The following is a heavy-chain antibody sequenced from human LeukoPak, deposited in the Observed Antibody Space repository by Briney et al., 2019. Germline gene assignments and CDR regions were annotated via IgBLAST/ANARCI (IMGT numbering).Heavy chain of an antibody. V-gene: IGHV3-7*01. J-gene: IGHJ4*02. CDR3: ARSGSGSYYGDY. D-gene: IGHD3-10*01. CDR1: GFTFSSYW. CDR2: IKQDGSEK. Sequence: GGSLRLSCVASGFTFSSYWMSWVRQAPGKGLEWVANIKQDGSEKYYVDSVKGRFTISRDNTENSLYLQMDSLRAEDTAVYYCARSGSGSYYGDYWGQGTLVTVSS.